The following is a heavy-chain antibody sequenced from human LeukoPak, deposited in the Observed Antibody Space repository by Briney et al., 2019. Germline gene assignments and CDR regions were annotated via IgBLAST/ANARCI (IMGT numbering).Heavy chain of an antibody. J-gene: IGHJ4*02. CDR3: AKVGIAAAGYDY. Sequence: GGSLRLSCAASGFTFSSYAMSWVRQPPGKVLEWVSAISGSGGSTYYADSVEGRFTISSDNSKNTLYLQRNSLRAEDTAVYHCAKVGIAAAGYDYWGQGTLVTVSS. CDR1: GFTFSSYA. CDR2: ISGSGGST. V-gene: IGHV3-23*01. D-gene: IGHD6-13*01.